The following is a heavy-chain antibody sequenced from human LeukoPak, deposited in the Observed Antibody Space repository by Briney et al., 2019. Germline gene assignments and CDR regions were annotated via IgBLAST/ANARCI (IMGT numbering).Heavy chain of an antibody. CDR2: MNPNSGNT. D-gene: IGHD3-10*01. Sequence: GASVKVSCKASGYTFTSYDINWVRQATGQGLEWMGWMNPNSGNTGYAQKFQGRVTMTRNTSISTAYMELSSLRAEDTAVYYCATHYYGSGSYYALPYYFDYWGQGTLVTVSS. CDR1: GYTFTSYD. J-gene: IGHJ4*02. V-gene: IGHV1-8*01. CDR3: ATHYYGSGSYYALPYYFDY.